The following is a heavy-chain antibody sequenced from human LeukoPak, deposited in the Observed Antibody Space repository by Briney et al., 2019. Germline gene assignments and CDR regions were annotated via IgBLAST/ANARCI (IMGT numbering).Heavy chain of an antibody. CDR1: GFTFTSSA. CDR3: AAGSYYDFWSGQYYMDV. V-gene: IGHV1-58*01. CDR2: IVVGSGNT. Sequence: ASVKDSCKASGFTFTSSAVQWVRQARGQRLEWIGWIVVGSGNTNYAQKFQERVTITRDMSTSTAYMELSSLRSEDTAVYYCAAGSYYDFWSGQYYMDVWGKGTTVTVSS. D-gene: IGHD3-3*01. J-gene: IGHJ6*03.